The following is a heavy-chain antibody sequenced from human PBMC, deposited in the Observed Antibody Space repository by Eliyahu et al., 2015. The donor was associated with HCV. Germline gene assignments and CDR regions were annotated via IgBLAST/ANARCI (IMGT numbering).Heavy chain of an antibody. Sequence: EVQLVESGGGLVQPGGSLRLSCAASGFTVXSNYMSWVRQAPGKGLGWVSVIYSGGSTYYADSVKGRFTISRDNSKNTLYLQMNSLRAEDTAVYYCAREDRYGDKQWSGYYYYMDVWGKGTTVTVSS. CDR1: GFTVXSNY. CDR2: IYSGGST. V-gene: IGHV3-66*01. J-gene: IGHJ6*03. D-gene: IGHD4-17*01. CDR3: AREDRYGDKQWSGYYYYMDV.